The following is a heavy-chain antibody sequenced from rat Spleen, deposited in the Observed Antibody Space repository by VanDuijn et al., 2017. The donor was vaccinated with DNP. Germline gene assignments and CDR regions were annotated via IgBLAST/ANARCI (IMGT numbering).Heavy chain of an antibody. CDR1: GFTFNNYW. CDR3: AIGPNYGGYLDYFYY. V-gene: IGHV5-31*01. J-gene: IGHJ2*01. CDR2: ILNTGGST. D-gene: IGHD1-11*01. Sequence: EVQLVESGGGLVQPGSPLKLSCAASGFTFNNYWMTWIRQAPGTGLGWVASILNTGGSTYYPDSVKGRFTISRDNEKSPLNTQMNSLRSEDTAIYNCAIGPNYGGYLDYFYYWGQGVMVTVSS.